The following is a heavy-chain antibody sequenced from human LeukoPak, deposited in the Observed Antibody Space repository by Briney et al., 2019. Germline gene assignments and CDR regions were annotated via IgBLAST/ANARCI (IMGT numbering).Heavy chain of an antibody. D-gene: IGHD3-9*01. CDR1: GGSISSSSYY. V-gene: IGHV4-39*01. J-gene: IGHJ6*03. Sequence: SETLSLTCTVSGGSISSSSYYWGWIRQPPGKGLEWIGSIYYSGSTYYNSSLKSRVTISVDTSKNQFSLKLSSVTAADTAVYYCAKDVLRYFDWRYYYMDVWGKGTTVTISS. CDR2: IYYSGST. CDR3: AKDVLRYFDWRYYYMDV.